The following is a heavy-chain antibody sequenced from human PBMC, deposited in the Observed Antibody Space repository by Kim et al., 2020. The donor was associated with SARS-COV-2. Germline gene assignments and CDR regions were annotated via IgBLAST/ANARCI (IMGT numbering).Heavy chain of an antibody. V-gene: IGHV3-66*01. D-gene: IGHD6-13*01. CDR2: IYANGNT. CDR3: ARGAPYSSSWYGLNF. J-gene: IGHJ4*02. Sequence: GGSRRLSCAVSGFTFSDNYMMWVRQAPGKGLEWVSVIYANGNTYYADSVKGRFTISRDNSKNTLYLQMNSLKDEDTAVYYCARGAPYSSSWYGLNFGGQGTLVTVSS. CDR1: GFTFSDNY.